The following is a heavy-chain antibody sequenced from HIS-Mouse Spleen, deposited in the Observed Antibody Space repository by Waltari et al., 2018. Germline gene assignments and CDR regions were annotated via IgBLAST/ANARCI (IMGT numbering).Heavy chain of an antibody. CDR2: ISYDGSNK. CDR1: GFTFRSYA. J-gene: IGHJ4*02. V-gene: IGHV3-30*04. D-gene: IGHD5-12*01. CDR3: ARRYSGYDLGY. Sequence: VQLCESGGGVVQAGRSLRLSCAASGFTFRSYAMHWVRQAPGKGLEWVAVISYDGSNKYYADSVKGRFTISRDNSKNTLYLQMNSLRAEDTAVYYCARRYSGYDLGYWGQGTLVTVSS.